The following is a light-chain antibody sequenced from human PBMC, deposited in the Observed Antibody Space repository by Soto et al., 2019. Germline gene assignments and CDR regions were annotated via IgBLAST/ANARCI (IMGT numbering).Light chain of an antibody. CDR1: SSDVGGYNY. Sequence: QTVVTQPPSASGSPGQSVTISCTGTSSDVGGYNYVSWYQQHPGKAPKLMIYEVNKRPSGVPNRFSGSKSANTASLTVSGLQAEDEADYYCSSYAASNNYVFGTGTKLTVL. J-gene: IGLJ1*01. CDR3: SSYAASNNYV. V-gene: IGLV2-8*01. CDR2: EVN.